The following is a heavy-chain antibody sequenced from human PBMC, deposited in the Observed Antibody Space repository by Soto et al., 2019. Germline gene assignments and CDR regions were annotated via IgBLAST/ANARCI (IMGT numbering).Heavy chain of an antibody. CDR3: AREGQQLAPHLPPPPPPLVYYYYGMDV. Sequence: QVQLVQSGAEVKKPGSSVKVSCKASGGTFSSYAISWVRQAPGQGLEWMGGIIPIFGTANYAQKFQGRVTITADESTSTDYLELSSLRSEDTAVYYCAREGQQLAPHLPPPPPPLVYYYYGMDVWGQGTTVTVSS. CDR2: IIPIFGTA. D-gene: IGHD6-13*01. V-gene: IGHV1-69*12. J-gene: IGHJ6*02. CDR1: GGTFSSYA.